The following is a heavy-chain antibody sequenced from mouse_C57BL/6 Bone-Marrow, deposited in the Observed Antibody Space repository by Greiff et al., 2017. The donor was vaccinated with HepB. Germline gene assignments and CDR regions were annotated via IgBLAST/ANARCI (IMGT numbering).Heavy chain of an antibody. CDR1: GFTFSSYA. D-gene: IGHD3-3*01. V-gene: IGHV5-4*01. Sequence: EVKLMESGGGLVKPGGSLKLSCAASGFTFSSYAMSWVRQTPEKRLEWVATISDGGSYTYYPDNVKGRFTISRDNAKNNLYLQMSHLKSEDTAMYYCARDRDAYWYFDVWGTGTTVTVSS. CDR3: ARDRDAYWYFDV. J-gene: IGHJ1*03. CDR2: ISDGGSYT.